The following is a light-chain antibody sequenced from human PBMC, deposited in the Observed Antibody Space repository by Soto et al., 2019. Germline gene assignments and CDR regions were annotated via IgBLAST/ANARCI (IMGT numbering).Light chain of an antibody. CDR2: GAS. V-gene: IGKV3-15*01. CDR1: QSVSSN. J-gene: IGKJ1*01. CDR3: QQYTKDTPGT. Sequence: EIMVSPSPATLSVYKGERATLSCRASQSVSSNLAWYQQKPGQAPRLLIYGASTRATGIPARFSGSGSGTEFTLTISSLQPEDVGTYYCQQYTKDTPGTFGQGTMVDVK.